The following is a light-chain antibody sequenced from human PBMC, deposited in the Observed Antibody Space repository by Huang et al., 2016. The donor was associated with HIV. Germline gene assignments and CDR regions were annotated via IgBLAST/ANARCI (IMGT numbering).Light chain of an antibody. CDR1: QSLSGS. J-gene: IGKJ4*01. Sequence: EIVLTQSPASLSVSPGERVTLACRASQSLSGSLAWYHHKPGQAPRVLIFGASTRASGVPDRFSGSGSGTEFTLTISTLDSEDFGVYTCQQYKDWPLTFGGGTTVEI. V-gene: IGKV3-15*01. CDR2: GAS. CDR3: QQYKDWPLT.